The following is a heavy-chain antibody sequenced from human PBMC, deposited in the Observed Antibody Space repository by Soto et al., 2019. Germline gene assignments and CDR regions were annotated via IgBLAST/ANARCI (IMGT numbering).Heavy chain of an antibody. CDR3: ARAVTRTTHPSHFDY. CDR1: GETFTNCC. Sequence: RVCWRGAGETFTNCCIGWVSQVHGKGLEWMGIIYPGASDTRYSPSFRGQVTISAARSITPAYLQWSRLQDSDSAMSFCARAVTRTTHPSHFDYWGQRPLVTVSS. V-gene: IGHV5-51*01. J-gene: IGHJ4*02. D-gene: IGHD2-21*02. CDR2: IYPGASDT.